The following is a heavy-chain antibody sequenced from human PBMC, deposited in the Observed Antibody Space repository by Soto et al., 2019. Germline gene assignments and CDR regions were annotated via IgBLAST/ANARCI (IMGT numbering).Heavy chain of an antibody. CDR2: ISAYNGNT. J-gene: IGHJ4*02. CDR3: ARDTYYDILTGYLVRVFDY. Sequence: QVQLVQSGAEVKKPGASVKVSCKASGYTFTSYGISWVRQAPGQGLEWMGWISAYNGNTNYAQKLQGRVTMTTDTSTSTAYMELRSLRSDDTAVYYCARDTYYDILTGYLVRVFDYWGQGTLVTVSS. CDR1: GYTFTSYG. D-gene: IGHD3-9*01. V-gene: IGHV1-18*01.